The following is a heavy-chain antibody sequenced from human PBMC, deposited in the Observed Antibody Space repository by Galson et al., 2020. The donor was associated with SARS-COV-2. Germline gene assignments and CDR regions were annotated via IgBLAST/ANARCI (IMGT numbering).Heavy chain of an antibody. D-gene: IGHD2-2*01. J-gene: IGHJ6*03. Sequence: SETLSLTCTVSGYSISSGYYWGWIRQPPGKGLEWIGSIHHSGSTYYNPSLKSRVTISVDTSKNQFSLKLSSVTAADTAVYYCARDGLEDIVVVPAAIFSVYYYYMDVWGKGTTVTVSS. V-gene: IGHV4-38-2*02. CDR2: IHHSGST. CDR1: GYSISSGYY. CDR3: ARDGLEDIVVVPAAIFSVYYYYMDV.